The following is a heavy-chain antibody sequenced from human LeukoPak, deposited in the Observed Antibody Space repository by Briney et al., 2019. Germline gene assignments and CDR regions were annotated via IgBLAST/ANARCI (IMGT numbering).Heavy chain of an antibody. Sequence: PSETLSLTCTVSGGSISSSYYYWGWIRQPPGKGLEWIGTISYSGTTYYNPSLVSRVTISVDASRNQFSLKLTSVTAADTAVYYCARHKMGTTRLYYFDYWGQGTLVTVSS. CDR1: GGSISSSYYY. CDR2: ISYSGTT. D-gene: IGHD1-26*01. J-gene: IGHJ4*02. CDR3: ARHKMGTTRLYYFDY. V-gene: IGHV4-39*01.